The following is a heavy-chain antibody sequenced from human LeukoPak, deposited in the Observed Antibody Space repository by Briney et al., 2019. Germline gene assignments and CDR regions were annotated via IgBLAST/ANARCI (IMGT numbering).Heavy chain of an antibody. V-gene: IGHV4-30-2*01. J-gene: IGHJ3*02. Sequence: SETLSLTCAVSGGSISSGSYSWSWIRQPPGKGLEWIGYIYHSGSTYYNPSLKSRVTISVDRSKNQFSLKLSSVTAADTAVYYCARVLLWALAFDIWGQGTMVTVSS. CDR2: IYHSGST. CDR3: ARVLLWALAFDI. CDR1: GGSISSGSYS. D-gene: IGHD3-10*01.